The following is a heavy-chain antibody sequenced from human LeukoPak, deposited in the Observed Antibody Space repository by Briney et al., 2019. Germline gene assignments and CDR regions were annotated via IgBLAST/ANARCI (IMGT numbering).Heavy chain of an antibody. Sequence: GGSLRLSCAASGFTFSSYAMHWVRQAPGKGLEWVAVISYDGSNKYYADSVKGRFTISRDNSKNTLYLQMNSLRAEDTAVYYCARGFKGLIDYWGQETLVTVSS. CDR3: ARGFKGLIDY. CDR1: GFTFSSYA. V-gene: IGHV3-30*04. J-gene: IGHJ4*02. CDR2: ISYDGSNK.